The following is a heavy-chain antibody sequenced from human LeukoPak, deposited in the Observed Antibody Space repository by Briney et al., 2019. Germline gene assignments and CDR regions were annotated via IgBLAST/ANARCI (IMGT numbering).Heavy chain of an antibody. CDR1: GFRFNTYW. CDR3: AREILRYFDWLPYQGGFDY. D-gene: IGHD3-9*01. J-gene: IGHJ4*02. Sequence: PGGSLRLSCAASGFRFNTYWMSWVRQAPGKGLEWVSVIYSGGSTYYADSVKGRFTISRDNSKNTLYLQMNSLRAEDTAVYYCAREILRYFDWLPYQGGFDYWGQGTLVTVSS. V-gene: IGHV3-66*01. CDR2: IYSGGST.